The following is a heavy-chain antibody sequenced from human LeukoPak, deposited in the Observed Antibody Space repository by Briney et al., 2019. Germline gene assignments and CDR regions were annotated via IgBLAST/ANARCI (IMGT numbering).Heavy chain of an antibody. CDR2: IKKQGSEK. Sequence: GGSLRLSCEASGFSISSYWMTWVRQAPGKRLEWVANIKKQGSEKYYVDSVKGRFTIARDNAKNSLYLQMNNLRAEDTAMYYCARHAYYVFDIWGQGTMVTVSS. CDR1: GFSISSYW. D-gene: IGHD3-10*01. J-gene: IGHJ3*02. CDR3: ARHAYYVFDI. V-gene: IGHV3-7*01.